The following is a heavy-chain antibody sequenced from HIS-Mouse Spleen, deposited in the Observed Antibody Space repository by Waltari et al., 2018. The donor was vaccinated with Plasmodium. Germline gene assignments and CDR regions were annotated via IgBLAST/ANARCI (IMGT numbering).Heavy chain of an antibody. CDR1: GFTFSSYW. J-gene: IGHJ2*01. CDR2: IKQDGSEK. CDR3: ASSWYWYFDL. D-gene: IGHD6-13*01. Sequence: EVQLVESGGGLVQPGGSLRLSCAASGFTFSSYWMSWVRQAPGKGREWVANIKQDGSEKSYVESVKGRFTISRDNAKNSLYLQMNSLRAEDTAVYYCASSWYWYFDLWGRGTLVTVSS. V-gene: IGHV3-7*01.